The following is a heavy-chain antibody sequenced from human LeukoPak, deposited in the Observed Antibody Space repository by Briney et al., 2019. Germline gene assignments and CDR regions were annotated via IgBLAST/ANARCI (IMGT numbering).Heavy chain of an antibody. CDR1: GGSISSGGYS. D-gene: IGHD1-26*01. J-gene: IGHJ5*02. CDR3: ARASRPGAYWFDP. Sequence: SETLSLTCAVSGGSISSGGYSWSWLRQPPGKGLEWIGYIYHSGSTYYNPSLKSRVTMSVDRSKNQFSLKLSSVTAADTAVYYCARASRPGAYWFDPWGQGTLVTVSS. V-gene: IGHV4-30-2*01. CDR2: IYHSGST.